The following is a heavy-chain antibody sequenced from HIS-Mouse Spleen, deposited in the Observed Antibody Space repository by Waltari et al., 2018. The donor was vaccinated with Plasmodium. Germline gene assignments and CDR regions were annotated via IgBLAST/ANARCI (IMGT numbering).Heavy chain of an antibody. J-gene: IGHJ3*02. CDR2: IKQEGSEK. V-gene: IGHV3-7*01. Sequence: EVQLVESGGRFVPPGGSLGLSCAASGFPFSRYWMIVGRQAPGKGLGWVANIKQEGSEKYYVDSVKGRCTISRDNAKNSLYLQMNSLRAEDTAVYYCARGSAGDAFDIWGQGTMVTVSS. CDR1: GFPFSRYW. D-gene: IGHD3-10*01. CDR3: ARGSAGDAFDI.